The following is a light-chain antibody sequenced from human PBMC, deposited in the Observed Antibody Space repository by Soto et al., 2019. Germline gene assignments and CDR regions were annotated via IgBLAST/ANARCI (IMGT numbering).Light chain of an antibody. CDR2: GAS. Sequence: LMTQSPATLSVYPGERATLSCRASQSVDSNLAWYHQKPGQAPRLLIYGASTRATGISARFSGSGSGTDFTLTISRLEPEDFAVYYCQQYDNWLIPFGQG. CDR3: QQYDNWLIP. V-gene: IGKV3-15*01. J-gene: IGKJ5*01. CDR1: QSVDSN.